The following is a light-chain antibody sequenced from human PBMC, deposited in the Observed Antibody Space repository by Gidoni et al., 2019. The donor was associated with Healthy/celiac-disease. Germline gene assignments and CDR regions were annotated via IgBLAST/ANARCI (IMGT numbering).Light chain of an antibody. V-gene: IGKV1-39*01. Sequence: DIQMTQSPSSLSASVGDRVTITCRASQSISSYLNWYQQKPGKAPKLLIYAASSLQSGAPSRFSGSGSGTDFTLTISSLQPEDFATYYCQQSYSTPYSFXQXTKLEIK. CDR3: QQSYSTPYS. J-gene: IGKJ2*03. CDR2: AAS. CDR1: QSISSY.